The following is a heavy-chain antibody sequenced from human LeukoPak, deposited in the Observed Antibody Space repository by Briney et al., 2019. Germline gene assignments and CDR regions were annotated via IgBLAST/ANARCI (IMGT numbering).Heavy chain of an antibody. D-gene: IGHD3-16*01. CDR2: IYYSGST. CDR3: ARLHLMMRVVSPLNQIDY. CDR1: GGSISSSTYY. J-gene: IGHJ4*02. Sequence: SETLSLTCTVSGGSISSSTYYWGWIRQPAGKGLESIGSIYYSGSTYYNPSLKSRVTISVDTSKNHFSLHLSSVTAADTAVYYCARLHLMMRVVSPLNQIDYWGQGTLVTVSS. V-gene: IGHV4-39*02.